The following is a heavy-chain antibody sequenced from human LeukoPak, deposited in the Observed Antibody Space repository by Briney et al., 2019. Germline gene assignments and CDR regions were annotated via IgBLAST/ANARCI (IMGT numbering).Heavy chain of an antibody. Sequence: GGSLRLSCAASGFTGSSSYMSWVRQAPGKGLEWVSVIYSGGSTYYADSVKGRFTISRDNSKNTLYLQMNSLRAEDTAVYYCARASGVYDSSGYYHSPFDYWGQGTLVTVSS. J-gene: IGHJ4*02. CDR1: GFTGSSSY. CDR3: ARASGVYDSSGYYHSPFDY. CDR2: IYSGGST. D-gene: IGHD3-22*01. V-gene: IGHV3-66*01.